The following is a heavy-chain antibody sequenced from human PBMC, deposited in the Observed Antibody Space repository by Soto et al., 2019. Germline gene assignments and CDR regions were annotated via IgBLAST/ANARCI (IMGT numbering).Heavy chain of an antibody. V-gene: IGHV4-31*03. CDR2: IYYSGST. D-gene: IGHD3-10*01. Sequence: QVQLQESGPGLVKPSQTLSLTCTVSGGSISSGGYYWSWIRQHPGKGLEWIGYIYYSGSTYYSPSLKSRVTMSVDASKRQFGREPGSVIAADTAVYYCARDTPGGSGSYSGFDYWGQGTLVTVSS. CDR3: ARDTPGGSGSYSGFDY. J-gene: IGHJ4*02. CDR1: GGSISSGGYY.